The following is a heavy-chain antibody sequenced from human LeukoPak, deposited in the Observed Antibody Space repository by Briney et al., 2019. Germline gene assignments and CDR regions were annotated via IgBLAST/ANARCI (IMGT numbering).Heavy chain of an antibody. Sequence: SGPTLVKPTQTLTLTCTFSGFSLSTSGVGVGWIRQPPGKALEWLALIYWDDDKRYSPSLKSRLTITKDTSKNQVVLTMTNMDPVDTATYYCAHSPSIDSSGYYYEYFQHWGQGTLVTVSS. V-gene: IGHV2-5*02. CDR3: AHSPSIDSSGYYYEYFQH. D-gene: IGHD3-22*01. CDR1: GFSLSTSGVG. J-gene: IGHJ1*01. CDR2: IYWDDDK.